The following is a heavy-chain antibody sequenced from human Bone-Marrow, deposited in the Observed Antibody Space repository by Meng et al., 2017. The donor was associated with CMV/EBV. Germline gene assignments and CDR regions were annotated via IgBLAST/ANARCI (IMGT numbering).Heavy chain of an antibody. CDR3: AKVNY. V-gene: IGHV3-30*04. CDR2: ISYDGSNK. CDR1: GFTFSSYA. Sequence: SCAASGFTFSSYAMHWVRQAPGKGLEWVAVISYDGSNKYYADFVKGRFTISRDNSKNTLYLQMNSLRAEDTAVYYCAKVNYWGQGTLVTVSS. J-gene: IGHJ4*02.